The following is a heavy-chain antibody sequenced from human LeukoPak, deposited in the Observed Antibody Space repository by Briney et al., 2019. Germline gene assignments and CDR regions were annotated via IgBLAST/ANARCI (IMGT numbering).Heavy chain of an antibody. Sequence: GGSLRLSCAASGFTFSSYGMHWVRQAPGKGLEWVAFIRYDGSNKYYADSVMGRFTISRDNSKNTLYLQMNSLRAEDTAVYYCAKPGGYYDSSGYFDYWGQGTLVTVSS. CDR1: GFTFSSYG. V-gene: IGHV3-30*02. D-gene: IGHD3-22*01. CDR2: IRYDGSNK. CDR3: AKPGGYYDSSGYFDY. J-gene: IGHJ4*02.